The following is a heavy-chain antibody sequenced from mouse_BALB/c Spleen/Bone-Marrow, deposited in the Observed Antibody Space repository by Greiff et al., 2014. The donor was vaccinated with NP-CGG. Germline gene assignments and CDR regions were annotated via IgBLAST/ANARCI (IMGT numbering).Heavy chain of an antibody. D-gene: IGHD2-1*01. CDR2: IDPSDSYT. J-gene: IGHJ3*01. CDR1: GYTFTSYW. Sequence: QVQLKESGAELVKPGASVKMSCKASGYTFTSYWMHWVKQRPGQGLEWIGVIDPSDSYTSYNQKLKGKATLTVDTSSSTAYMQLSSLTSEDSAVYYCTRSRDYGNWFAYWGQGTLVTVSA. V-gene: IGHV1S127*01. CDR3: TRSRDYGNWFAY.